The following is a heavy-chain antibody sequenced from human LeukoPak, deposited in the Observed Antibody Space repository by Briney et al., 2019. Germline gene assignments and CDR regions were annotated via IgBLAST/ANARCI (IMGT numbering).Heavy chain of an antibody. CDR3: AKDLTTMVCGAFDI. CDR2: ITGSGGRT. Sequence: SGGSLRLSCAASGFTFSSYAMNWVRRAPGKGLEWVSAITGSGGRTYYADSVKGRFTISRDNSKNTLYLQMNSLRAEDTAVYYCAKDLTTMVCGAFDIWGQGTMVTVSS. J-gene: IGHJ3*02. CDR1: GFTFSSYA. D-gene: IGHD3-10*01. V-gene: IGHV3-23*01.